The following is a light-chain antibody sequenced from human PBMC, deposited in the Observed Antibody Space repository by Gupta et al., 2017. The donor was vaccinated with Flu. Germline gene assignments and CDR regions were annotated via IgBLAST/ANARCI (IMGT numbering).Light chain of an antibody. J-gene: IGKJ3*01. Sequence: DIVMTQSPPSLPVTPGEPASISCRSSQSLLHGNGYNYLDWYLQKPGQSPQLLMYLTSTRASGVPDRFSGSGSGTDFTLNITRVEADDVGMYYCRQSLQTPHTFGHGTKVDIK. V-gene: IGKV2-28*01. CDR3: RQSLQTPHT. CDR1: QSLLHGNGYNY. CDR2: LTS.